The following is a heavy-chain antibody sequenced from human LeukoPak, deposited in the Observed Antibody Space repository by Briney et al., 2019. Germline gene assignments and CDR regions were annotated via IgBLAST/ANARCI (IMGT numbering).Heavy chain of an antibody. D-gene: IGHD6-19*01. V-gene: IGHV3-23*01. Sequence: GGSLRLSCAASGFTFSSYGMSWVRQAPGKGLEWVSAISGSGGSTYYADSVKGRFTVSRDNSKNTLYLVMNSLRAEDTALYYCAKLLPGYASGPGLDYWGQGALVTVSS. CDR2: ISGSGGST. CDR1: GFTFSSYG. J-gene: IGHJ4*02. CDR3: AKLLPGYASGPGLDY.